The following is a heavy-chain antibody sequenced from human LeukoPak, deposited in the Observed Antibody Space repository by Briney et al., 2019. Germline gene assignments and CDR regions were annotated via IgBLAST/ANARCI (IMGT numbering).Heavy chain of an antibody. CDR1: GGSISSYY. D-gene: IGHD3-22*01. J-gene: IGHJ4*02. CDR3: AREDSSGYIAYYFGY. V-gene: IGHV4-59*12. Sequence: SEALSLTCTVSGGSISSYYWSWIRQPPGKGLEYIGYIYYSGSTNYNPSLKSRLTISVDTSKNQFSLKLSSVTAADTAVCYCAREDSSGYIAYYFGYWGQGTLVTVSS. CDR2: IYYSGST.